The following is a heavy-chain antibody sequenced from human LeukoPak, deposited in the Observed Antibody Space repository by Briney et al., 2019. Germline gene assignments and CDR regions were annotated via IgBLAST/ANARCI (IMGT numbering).Heavy chain of an antibody. V-gene: IGHV4-4*07. Sequence: SETLSLTCTVSGGSISSYYWSWIRQPAGKGLEWIGRIYTSGSTNYNPSLKSRVTMSVDTSKNQFSLKLSSVTAADTAVYYCARDPEGYCSSTSCYYYFDYWGQGTLVTVSS. D-gene: IGHD2-2*01. CDR2: IYTSGST. CDR1: GGSISSYY. CDR3: ARDPEGYCSSTSCYYYFDY. J-gene: IGHJ4*02.